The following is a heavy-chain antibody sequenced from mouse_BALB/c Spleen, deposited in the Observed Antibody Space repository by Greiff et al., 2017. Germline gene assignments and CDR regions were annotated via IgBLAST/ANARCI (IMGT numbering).Heavy chain of an antibody. CDR2: INSNGGST. V-gene: IGHV5-6-2*01. CDR3: ARHYDYDGFAY. J-gene: IGHJ3*01. Sequence: DVHLVESGGGLVKLGGSLKLSCAASGFTFSSYYMSWVRQTPEKRLELVAAINSNGGSTYYPDTVKGRFTISRDNAKNTLYLQMSSLKSEDTALYYCARHYDYDGFAYWGQGTLVTVSA. CDR1: GFTFSSYY. D-gene: IGHD2-4*01.